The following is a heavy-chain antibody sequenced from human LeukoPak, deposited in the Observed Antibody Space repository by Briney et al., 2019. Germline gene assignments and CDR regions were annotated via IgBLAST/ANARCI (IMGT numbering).Heavy chain of an antibody. CDR1: GGSISSGSYY. Sequence: SETLSLTCTVSGGSISSGSYYWSWIRQPAGTGLEWIGRIYTSGSTNYNPSLKSRVTISVDTSKNQFSLKLSSVTAADTAVYYCARVQYCGGDCYSGNFDYWGQGTLVTVSS. D-gene: IGHD2-21*02. CDR2: IYTSGST. V-gene: IGHV4-61*02. CDR3: ARVQYCGGDCYSGNFDY. J-gene: IGHJ4*01.